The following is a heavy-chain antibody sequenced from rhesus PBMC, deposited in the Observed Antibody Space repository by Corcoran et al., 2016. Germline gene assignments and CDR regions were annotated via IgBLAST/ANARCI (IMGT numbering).Heavy chain of an antibody. CDR1: GGSIRGGYS. D-gene: IGHD6-31*01. Sequence: QVQLQESGPGLVTPSETLSLTCTVSGGSIRGGYSWCWIRNHPRKGLAWIGKIYGNSANTYYSPSLKSRVTISKDTSKNQVSRTLSSVTAADTAVYYCARHSSGWYVYWGQGVLVTVSS. CDR3: ARHSSGWYVY. J-gene: IGHJ4*01. CDR2: IYGNSANT. V-gene: IGHV4S7*01.